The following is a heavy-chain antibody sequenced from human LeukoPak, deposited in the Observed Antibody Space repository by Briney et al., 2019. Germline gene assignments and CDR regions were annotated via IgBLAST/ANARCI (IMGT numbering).Heavy chain of an antibody. CDR1: RFTFSDYD. V-gene: IGHV3-21*01. Sequence: GSLRLSCAASRFTFSDYDMNWVRQAPGKGLEWVAFISRSSDYIFYADSVKGRFTISRDNAQDSLYLQMNSLRPEDTALYYCAFLLGNFYNLDFWGQGTLVTVSS. J-gene: IGHJ4*02. D-gene: IGHD3-10*01. CDR3: AFLLGNFYNLDF. CDR2: ISRSSDYI.